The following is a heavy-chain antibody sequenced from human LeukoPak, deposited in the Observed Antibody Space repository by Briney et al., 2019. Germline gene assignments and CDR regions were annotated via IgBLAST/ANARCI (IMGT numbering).Heavy chain of an antibody. CDR3: ARDHRSGALDY. V-gene: IGHV3-7*01. CDR2: INQGGSVT. CDR1: GFTFSTAC. Sequence: PGGSLRLSCAPSGFTFSTACRTWVRQAPGKGLEWLGNINQGGSVTNYVDSVKGRFSISRDNAKNTMYLQMSSLRAEDTAVYYCARDHRSGALDYWGQGTLVTVS. D-gene: IGHD1-26*01. J-gene: IGHJ4*02.